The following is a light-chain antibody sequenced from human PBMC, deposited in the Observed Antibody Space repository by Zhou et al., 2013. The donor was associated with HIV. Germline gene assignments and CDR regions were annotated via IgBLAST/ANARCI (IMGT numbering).Light chain of an antibody. CDR2: LGS. CDR1: QSLLHSNGYNY. Sequence: PGEPASISCRSSQSLLHSNGYNYLDWYLQKPGQSPQLLIYLGSNRASGVPDRFSGSGSGTDFTLKISRVEAEDVGVYYCMQALQTPYTFGQGTKLEIK. J-gene: IGKJ2*01. CDR3: MQALQTPYT. V-gene: IGKV2-28*01.